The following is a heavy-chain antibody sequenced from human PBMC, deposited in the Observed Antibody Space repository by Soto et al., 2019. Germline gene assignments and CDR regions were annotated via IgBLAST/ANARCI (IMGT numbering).Heavy chain of an antibody. J-gene: IGHJ4*02. CDR3: ARESEDIKSNFEY. Sequence: PVGSLRLSCAASVFTCTSYSINWVLQAPGKGLEWVSSISSTTNYIYYGDSMKGRFTISRDNAKNSMYLEMNSLRAEDTAVYYCARESEDIKSNFEYWGKGTLVTVXS. V-gene: IGHV3-21*06. CDR2: ISSTTNYI. CDR1: VFTCTSYS.